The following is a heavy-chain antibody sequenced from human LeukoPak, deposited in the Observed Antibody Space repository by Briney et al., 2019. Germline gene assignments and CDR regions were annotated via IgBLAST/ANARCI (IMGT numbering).Heavy chain of an antibody. J-gene: IGHJ4*02. D-gene: IGHD6-19*01. V-gene: IGHV3-7*03. CDR3: AGGRGWSSDY. Sequence: GGSRRLSCATSGFTFSSYWMNWVRQAPGKGLEWVANIEQDGREKNYVDSVKGRFTISRDNAKNSLYLQMSSLRAEDTAVYYCAGGRGWSSDYWGQGTLVTVSS. CDR2: IEQDGREK. CDR1: GFTFSSYW.